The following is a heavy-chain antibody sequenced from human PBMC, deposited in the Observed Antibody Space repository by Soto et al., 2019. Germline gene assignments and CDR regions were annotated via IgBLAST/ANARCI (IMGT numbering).Heavy chain of an antibody. J-gene: IGHJ6*02. CDR2: IIPIFGTA. CDR1: GGTFSSYA. CDR3: ARHVPAAGYYYGMDV. D-gene: IGHD2-2*01. V-gene: IGHV1-69*12. Sequence: QVQLVQSGAEVKKPGSSVKVSCKASGGTFSSYAISWVRQAPGQGLEWMGGIIPIFGTANYAQKFQGRVTITAHESTSTAYMELSSLRSEDTAVCYCARHVPAAGYYYGMDVWGQGTTVTVSS.